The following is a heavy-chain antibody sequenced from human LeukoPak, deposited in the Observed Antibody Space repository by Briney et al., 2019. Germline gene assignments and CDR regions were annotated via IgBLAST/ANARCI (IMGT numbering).Heavy chain of an antibody. CDR3: AREFEQQLAYDAFDM. D-gene: IGHD6-13*01. CDR1: VDSVSSNSAA. CDR2: TYYRSKWYN. V-gene: IGHV6-1*01. J-gene: IGHJ3*02. Sequence: SQPLSLTCAISVDSVSSNSAAWNWIRQSPSRGLEWLGRTYYRSKWYNDYAESVKSRMTIKQDTSKNQFSLHLNSVTPEDTAVYYCAREFEQQLAYDAFDMWGHGTVVTVSS.